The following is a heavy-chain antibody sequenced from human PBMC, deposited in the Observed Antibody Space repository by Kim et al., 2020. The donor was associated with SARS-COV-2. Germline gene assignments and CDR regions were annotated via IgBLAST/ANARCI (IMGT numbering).Heavy chain of an antibody. V-gene: IGHV3-21*01. CDR3: AREVNGGFDL. J-gene: IGHJ2*01. CDR1: GFTFSTYD. CDR2: ITSSKSYI. D-gene: IGHD7-27*01. Sequence: GGSLRLSCAASGFTFSTYDMNWVRQAPGKGLEWVSSITSSKSYIYYADSVKGRFTSSRDNAKNSLYLQMNSLRVEDTAVYYCAREVNGGFDLWGRGTLVTVSS.